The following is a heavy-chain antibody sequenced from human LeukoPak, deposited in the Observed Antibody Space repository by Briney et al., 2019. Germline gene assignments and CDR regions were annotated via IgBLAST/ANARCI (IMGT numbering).Heavy chain of an antibody. D-gene: IGHD4-11*01. CDR1: GFTFDDYD. CDR2: INWNGGST. Sequence: PGGSLRLSCAASGFTFDDYDISWVRQAPGKGLEWVSVINWNGGSTGYADSVKGRFTISRDNANNSLYLQMNSLRAEDTALYYCAKALGYSNYPYSEYMDVWGKGTAVTISS. CDR3: AKALGYSNYPYSEYMDV. V-gene: IGHV3-20*04. J-gene: IGHJ6*03.